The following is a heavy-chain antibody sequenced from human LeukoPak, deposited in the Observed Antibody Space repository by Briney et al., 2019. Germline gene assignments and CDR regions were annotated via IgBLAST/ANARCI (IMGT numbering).Heavy chain of an antibody. D-gene: IGHD3-3*01. CDR1: GYTFTGYY. CDR2: INPSGGST. Sequence: ASVKVSCKASGYTFTGYYMHWVRQAPGQGLEWMGIINPSGGSTSYAQKFQGRVTMTRDTSTSTVYMELSSLRSEDTAVYYCARERFLEWLLAPSYYYYGMDVWGQGTTVTVSS. J-gene: IGHJ6*02. CDR3: ARERFLEWLLAPSYYYYGMDV. V-gene: IGHV1-46*01.